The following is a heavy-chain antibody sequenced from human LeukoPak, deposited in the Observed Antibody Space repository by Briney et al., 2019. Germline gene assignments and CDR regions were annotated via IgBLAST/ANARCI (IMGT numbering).Heavy chain of an antibody. D-gene: IGHD4-17*01. CDR1: GGSISSGGDY. Sequence: SQTLSLTCTVSGGSISSGGDYWSWIRQHPGMGLEWIGYIYYSGSTYYNPSLKSRVTISVDTSKNQFSLKLGSVTAADTAVYYCASQTMYGDYVDYWGQGTLVTVSS. V-gene: IGHV4-31*03. CDR3: ASQTMYGDYVDY. J-gene: IGHJ4*02. CDR2: IYYSGST.